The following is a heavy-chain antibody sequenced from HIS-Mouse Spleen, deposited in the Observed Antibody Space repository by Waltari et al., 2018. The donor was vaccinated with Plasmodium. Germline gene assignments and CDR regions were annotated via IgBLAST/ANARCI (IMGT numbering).Heavy chain of an antibody. V-gene: IGHV4-34*01. Sequence: QVQLQQWGAGLLKPSETLSLTCAVYGGSFSGYYWIWIRQPPGKGLEWIGEINHSGSTNYNPSLKSRVTISVDTSKNQFSLKLSSVTAADTAVYYCARAPIRDAFDIWGQGTMVTVSS. CDR3: ARAPIRDAFDI. D-gene: IGHD3-9*01. J-gene: IGHJ3*02. CDR2: INHSGST. CDR1: GGSFSGYY.